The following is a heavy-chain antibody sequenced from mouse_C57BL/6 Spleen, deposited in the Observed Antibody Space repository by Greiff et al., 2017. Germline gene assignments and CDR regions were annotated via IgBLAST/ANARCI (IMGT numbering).Heavy chain of an antibody. CDR3: AMGIYYYGSSFDY. CDR2: IHPSDSDT. D-gene: IGHD1-1*01. J-gene: IGHJ2*01. V-gene: IGHV1-74*01. CDR1: GYTFTSYW. Sequence: QVQLQQPGAELVKPGASVKVSCKASGYTFTSYWMHWVKQRPGQGLEWIGRIHPSDSDTNSNQKFKGKATLTVDKSSSTAYMQLSSLTSADSAVYYCAMGIYYYGSSFDYWGQGTTLTVSS.